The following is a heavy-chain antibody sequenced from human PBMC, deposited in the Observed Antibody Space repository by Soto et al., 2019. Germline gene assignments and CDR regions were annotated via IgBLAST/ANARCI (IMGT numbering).Heavy chain of an antibody. CDR2: IIPIFGTA. CDR3: ARERRGRGYSDGPNYYYCYGRDV. V-gene: IGHV1-69*01. J-gene: IGHJ6*02. CDR1: GGTFSSYA. D-gene: IGHD5-18*01. Sequence: QVQLVQSGAEVKKPGSSVKVSCKASGGTFSSYAISWVRQAPGQGLEWMGGIIPIFGTANYAQKFQGRVTITADESTSTAYMVLSSLRFEDTAVYYCARERRGRGYSDGPNYYYCYGRDVWGQGTTVTVSS.